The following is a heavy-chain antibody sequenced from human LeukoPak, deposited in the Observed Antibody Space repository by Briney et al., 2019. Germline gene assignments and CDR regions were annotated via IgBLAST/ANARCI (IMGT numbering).Heavy chain of an antibody. CDR1: GFTFSSYA. CDR2: ISGSGGST. CDR3: AKVLRYFDWLFPFDP. J-gene: IGHJ5*02. D-gene: IGHD3-9*01. Sequence: WGSLRLSCAASGFTFSSYAMSWVRQAPGKGLEWVSAISGSGGSTYYADSVKGRFTISRDNSKNTLYLQMNSLRAEDTAVYYCAKVLRYFDWLFPFDPWGQGTLVTVSS. V-gene: IGHV3-23*01.